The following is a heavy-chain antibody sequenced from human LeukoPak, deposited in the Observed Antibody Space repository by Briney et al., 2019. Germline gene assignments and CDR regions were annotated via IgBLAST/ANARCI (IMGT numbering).Heavy chain of an antibody. CDR3: AKDRLVGARHQNWFDP. CDR2: ISYDGSNK. V-gene: IGHV3-30*18. CDR1: GFTFSSYG. J-gene: IGHJ5*02. D-gene: IGHD1-26*01. Sequence: HPGGSLRLSCAASGFTFSSYGMHWVRQAPGKGLEWVAVISYDGSNKYYADSVKGRFTISRDNSKNKLYLQMNSLRAEDTAVYYCAKDRLVGARHQNWFDPWGQGTLVTVSS.